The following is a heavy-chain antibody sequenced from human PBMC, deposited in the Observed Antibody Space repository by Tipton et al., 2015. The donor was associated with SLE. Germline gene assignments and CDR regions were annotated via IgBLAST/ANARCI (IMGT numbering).Heavy chain of an antibody. CDR2: IHGDGTTT. Sequence: SLRLSCVASGFTFGPFWMHWVRQVPGEGLVWVSHIHGDGTTTNYADSVKGRFTISRDNAKNTLYLQMNSLRAEDTAVYYCARGRGFPESFNIWGQGTMVTVSS. V-gene: IGHV3-74*01. D-gene: IGHD3-10*01. CDR1: GFTFGPFW. J-gene: IGHJ3*02. CDR3: ARGRGFPESFNI.